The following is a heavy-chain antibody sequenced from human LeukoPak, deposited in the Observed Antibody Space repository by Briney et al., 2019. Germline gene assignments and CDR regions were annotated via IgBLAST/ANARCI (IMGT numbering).Heavy chain of an antibody. CDR1: GFTLINYA. V-gene: IGHV3-66*01. J-gene: IGHJ4*02. CDR3: ARDAETSLAN. Sequence: GGSLRLSCAASGFTLINYAMSWVRQAPGKGPEWVTVIYLDGRADYADSVKGRFTISSDNSKNTVYLQMNSLKDEDTAVYYCARDAETSLANWGQGTLVTVSP. D-gene: IGHD5-24*01. CDR2: IYLDGRA.